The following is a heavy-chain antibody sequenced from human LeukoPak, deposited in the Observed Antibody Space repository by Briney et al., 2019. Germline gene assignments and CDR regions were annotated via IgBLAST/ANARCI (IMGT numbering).Heavy chain of an antibody. Sequence: GGSLRLSCAASGFTFSSYWMHWVRQAAVKGLVWVSRINSDGSSTTYADSVKGRFTISRDNDKNTLYLQMNSLRAEDTAVYYCARVGVYDFHMDVWGKGTTVTVSS. D-gene: IGHD3-3*01. J-gene: IGHJ6*03. V-gene: IGHV3-74*01. CDR3: ARVGVYDFHMDV. CDR2: INSDGSST. CDR1: GFTFSSYW.